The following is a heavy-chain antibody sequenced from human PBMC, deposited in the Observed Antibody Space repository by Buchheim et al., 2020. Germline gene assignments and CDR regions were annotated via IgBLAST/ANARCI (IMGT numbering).Heavy chain of an antibody. CDR1: GFTFSSYG. J-gene: IGHJ4*02. CDR2: ISGSGGST. V-gene: IGHV3-23*01. CDR3: AKVGYCSGGSCQSPDY. Sequence: EVQLLESGGGLVQPGGSLRLSCAASGFTFSSYGMHWVRQAPGKGLEWVSAISGSGGSTYYADSVKGRFTISRDNSKNTLYLQMNSLRAEDTAVYYCAKVGYCSGGSCQSPDYWGQGTL. D-gene: IGHD2-15*01.